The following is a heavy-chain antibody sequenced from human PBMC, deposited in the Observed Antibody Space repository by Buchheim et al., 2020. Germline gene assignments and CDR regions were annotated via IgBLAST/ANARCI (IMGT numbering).Heavy chain of an antibody. CDR2: SSYSGSA. Sequence: QVQLQESGPGLVKPSETLSLTCTVSSGSIKSYYCSWIRLPPGKGLEWIGYSSYSGSAFYNPSLKSRVTISLDTSQNHFSLKLSSVTAADTAIYYCAAAAETTSGSFDYWGQGTL. CDR1: SGSIKSYY. CDR3: AAAAETTSGSFDY. V-gene: IGHV4-59*01. J-gene: IGHJ4*02. D-gene: IGHD4-17*01.